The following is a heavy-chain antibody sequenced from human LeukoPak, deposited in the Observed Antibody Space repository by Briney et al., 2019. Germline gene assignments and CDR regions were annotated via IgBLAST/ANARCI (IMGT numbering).Heavy chain of an antibody. Sequence: PSETLSLTCTVSGGSISSDYWSWFRQPPRKGLEWIGYIHFSGSTTYNPSLKSRVTISIDTSKNQFSLNLSSVTAADTAVYYCTREVGTGSQVNYYYYMDVWGKGTTVTVSS. CDR1: GGSISSDY. CDR3: TREVGTGSQVNYYYYMDV. CDR2: IHFSGST. V-gene: IGHV4-59*01. D-gene: IGHD2-2*01. J-gene: IGHJ6*03.